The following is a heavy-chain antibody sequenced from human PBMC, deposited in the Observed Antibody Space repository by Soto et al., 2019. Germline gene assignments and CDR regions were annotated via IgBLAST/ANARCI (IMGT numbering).Heavy chain of an antibody. Sequence: GGSLRLSCAASGFTFESYAMHWVRQAPGKGLEWVAIISFDGSRKYYAESVKGRFTISRDNSKNTLYLQMNSLRAEGTAVYYCAKDHIVAAAPDYWGQGTLVTVSS. V-gene: IGHV3-30*18. CDR3: AKDHIVAAAPDY. CDR1: GFTFESYA. CDR2: ISFDGSRK. J-gene: IGHJ4*02. D-gene: IGHD2-2*01.